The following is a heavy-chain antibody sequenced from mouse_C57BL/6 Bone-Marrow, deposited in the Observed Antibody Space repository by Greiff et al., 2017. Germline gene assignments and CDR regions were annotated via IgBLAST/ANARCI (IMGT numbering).Heavy chain of an antibody. CDR3: ARSSTFFYYFDY. V-gene: IGHV1-47*01. Sequence: VQLQQSGAELVKPGASVKMSCKASGYTFTTYPIEWMKQNHGKSLEWIGNFHPYNDDTKYNEKFKGKDTLTVEKSSNTVYLELSRVTSDDSAVYYCARSSTFFYYFDYWGQGTTLTVSS. CDR1: GYTFTTYP. CDR2: FHPYNDDT. J-gene: IGHJ2*01. D-gene: IGHD5-1*01.